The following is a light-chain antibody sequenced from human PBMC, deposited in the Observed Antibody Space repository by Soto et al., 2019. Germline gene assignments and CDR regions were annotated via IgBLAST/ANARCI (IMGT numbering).Light chain of an antibody. CDR3: QTWDTGARVV. V-gene: IGLV4-69*01. CDR1: SGHSSYA. CDR2: LSSDGSH. J-gene: IGLJ2*01. Sequence: QPVLTQSPSASASLGASVKLTCTLSSGHSSYAIAWHQQQPEKGPRYLMKLSSDGSHSKGDGIPDRFSGSSSGAERYLTISSLRSEDEADYDWQTWDTGARVVFGGGTKVTVL.